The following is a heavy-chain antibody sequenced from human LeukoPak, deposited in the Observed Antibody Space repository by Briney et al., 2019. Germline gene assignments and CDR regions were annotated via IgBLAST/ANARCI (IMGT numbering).Heavy chain of an antibody. D-gene: IGHD6-13*01. CDR1: GFTFSSYS. J-gene: IGHJ4*02. CDR3: ASHLRSSWFIGY. Sequence: GGSLRLSCAASGFTFSSYSMNWVRQAPGKGLEWVSSISSSSSYIYYADSVKGRFTISRDNAKNSLYLQMNSLRAEDTAVYYCASHLRSSWFIGYWGQGTLVTVSS. V-gene: IGHV3-21*01. CDR2: ISSSSSYI.